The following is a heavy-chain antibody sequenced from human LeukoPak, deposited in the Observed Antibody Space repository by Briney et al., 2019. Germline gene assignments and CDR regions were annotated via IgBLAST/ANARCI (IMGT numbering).Heavy chain of an antibody. V-gene: IGHV3-23*01. CDR2: ISGSGGST. CDR3: AKEVLLWFGELLSPPCLEY. CDR1: GFAFSSYA. J-gene: IGHJ4*02. D-gene: IGHD3-10*01. Sequence: HTGGSLRLSCAASGFAFSSYAMSWVRQAPGKGLEWASAISGSGGSTYYADSVKGRFTISRDNSKNTLYLQMNSLRAEDTAVYYCAKEVLLWFGELLSPPCLEYWGQGTLVTVSP.